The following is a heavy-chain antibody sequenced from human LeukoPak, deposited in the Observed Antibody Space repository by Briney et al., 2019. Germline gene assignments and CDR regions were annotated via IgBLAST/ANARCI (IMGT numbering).Heavy chain of an antibody. D-gene: IGHD5-12*01. CDR2: ISGSGGST. Sequence: GGSLRLSCAASGFTFSSYAMSWVRQAPGKGLGWVSAISGSGGSTYYADSVKGRFTISRDNSKNTLYLQMNSLRAEDTAVYYCAKVGLRGLLYFDYWGQGTLVTVSS. CDR3: AKVGLRGLLYFDY. V-gene: IGHV3-23*01. J-gene: IGHJ4*02. CDR1: GFTFSSYA.